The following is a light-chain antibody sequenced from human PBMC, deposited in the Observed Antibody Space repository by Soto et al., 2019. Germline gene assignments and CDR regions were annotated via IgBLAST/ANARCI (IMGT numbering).Light chain of an antibody. CDR3: QQYDSLPLS. CDR1: QAIDSW. V-gene: IGKV1-12*01. J-gene: IGKJ3*01. Sequence: DIQMTQSPSSVSASVGDRVTITCRASQAIDSWLAWYQQKPGEAPKLLIFTGSLLHSGVPPRFSGSGSGTDFTLTISSLQPEDFATYYCQQYDSLPLSFGPGTKVELK. CDR2: TGS.